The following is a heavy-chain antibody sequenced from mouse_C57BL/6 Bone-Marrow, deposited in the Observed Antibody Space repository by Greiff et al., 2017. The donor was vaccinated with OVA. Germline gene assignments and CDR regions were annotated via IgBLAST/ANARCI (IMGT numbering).Heavy chain of an antibody. V-gene: IGHV6-6*01. CDR3: TGDGYYNAWFAY. J-gene: IGHJ3*01. D-gene: IGHD2-3*01. Sequence: EVQGVESGGGLVQPGGSMKLSCAASGFTFSDAWMDWVRQSPEKGLEWVAEIRNKANNHATYYAESVKGRFTISRDDSKSSVYLQMNSLRAEDTGIYYCTGDGYYNAWFAYWGQGTLVTVSA. CDR1: GFTFSDAW. CDR2: IRNKANNHAT.